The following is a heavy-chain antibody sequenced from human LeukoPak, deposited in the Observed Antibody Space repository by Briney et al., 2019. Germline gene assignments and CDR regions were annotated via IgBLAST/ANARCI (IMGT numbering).Heavy chain of an antibody. V-gene: IGHV4-38-2*02. D-gene: IGHD3-16*01. Sequence: SETLSLTCTVSGYSIISIYYWGWIRQPPGKGLEWIGSIHHSGDTAYNPSLKSRVTISVDTSKSQFSLKLSSVTAADTAVYYCARSYASSGLDHWGQGTLVTVSS. CDR1: GYSIISIYY. CDR2: IHHSGDT. J-gene: IGHJ4*02. CDR3: ARSYASSGLDH.